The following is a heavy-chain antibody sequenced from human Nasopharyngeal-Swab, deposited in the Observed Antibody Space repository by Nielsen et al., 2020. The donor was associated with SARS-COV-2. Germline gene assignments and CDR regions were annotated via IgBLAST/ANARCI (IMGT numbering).Heavy chain of an antibody. J-gene: IGHJ4*02. V-gene: IGHV6-1*01. CDR2: TYYRSKWYN. CDR3: ARGDWGHFDY. Sequence: WIRQSPSRGLKWLGRTYYRSKWYNDYAESVKSRVTISPDTSKNQVSLQLNSVTPEDTGVYYCARGDWGHFDYWGQGTLVTVSS. D-gene: IGHD7-27*01.